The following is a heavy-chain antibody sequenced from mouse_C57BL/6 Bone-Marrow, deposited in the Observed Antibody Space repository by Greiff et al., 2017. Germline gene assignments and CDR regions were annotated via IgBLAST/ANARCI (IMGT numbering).Heavy chain of an antibody. CDR1: GYTFTSSW. V-gene: IGHV1-59*01. CDR2: IDPSDSYT. CDR3: VGLYSTYGWFAY. Sequence: QVQLQQPVAELVRPGTSVKLSCKASGYTFTSSWMHWVKQRPGQGLEWIGVIDPSDSYTNYNQKFKGKATLTVDTSSSTAYMQLSSLTSEDSAVYYCVGLYSTYGWFAYWGQGTLVTVSA. D-gene: IGHD2-5*01. J-gene: IGHJ3*01.